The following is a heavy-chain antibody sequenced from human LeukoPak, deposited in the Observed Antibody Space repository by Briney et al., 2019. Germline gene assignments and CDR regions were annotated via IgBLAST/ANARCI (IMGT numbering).Heavy chain of an antibody. D-gene: IGHD6-6*01. V-gene: IGHV5-51*01. CDR1: GYSFTSYW. Sequence: KCEESLKISCKGSGYSFTSYWIGWVRQMPGKGLEWMGIIYPGDSDTIYSPSFQGQVTISADKSISTAYLQWSSLKASDTAIYYCARRSSIATRLFDYWGQGTLVTVSS. CDR2: IYPGDSDT. CDR3: ARRSSIATRLFDY. J-gene: IGHJ4*02.